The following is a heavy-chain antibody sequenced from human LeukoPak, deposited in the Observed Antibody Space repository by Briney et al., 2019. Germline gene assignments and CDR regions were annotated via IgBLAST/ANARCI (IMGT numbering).Heavy chain of an antibody. V-gene: IGHV4-4*09. CDR2: IYYSDTTDYSGST. CDR3: ARSRDGYRHVDS. J-gene: IGHJ4*02. D-gene: IGHD5-24*01. CDR1: GDSISAYY. Sequence: SETLSLTCTVSGDSISAYYWSWVRQPPGKGLEWIGYIYYSDTTDYSGSTYYDPSLKSRVTMSVDTSKNQLSLKLSSVTAADTAVYYCARSRDGYRHVDSWGQGILVTVSS.